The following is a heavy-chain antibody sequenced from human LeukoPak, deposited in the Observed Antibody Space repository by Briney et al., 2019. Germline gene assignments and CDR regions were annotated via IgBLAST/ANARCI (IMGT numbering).Heavy chain of an antibody. CDR2: ISGSGGST. J-gene: IGHJ1*01. CDR3: AKYSGSGWVSKYFQH. V-gene: IGHV3-23*01. D-gene: IGHD6-19*01. Sequence: PGGSLRLSCAASGFTFSSYAMSWVRQAPGKGLEWVSPISGSGGSTYYADSVKGRFTISRDNSKNTLYLQMNSLRAEDTAVDYCAKYSGSGWVSKYFQHWGQGTLVTVSS. CDR1: GFTFSSYA.